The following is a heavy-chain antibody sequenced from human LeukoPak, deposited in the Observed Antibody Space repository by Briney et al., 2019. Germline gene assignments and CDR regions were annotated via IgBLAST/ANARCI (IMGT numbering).Heavy chain of an antibody. V-gene: IGHV4-39*01. J-gene: IGHJ3*02. CDR3: ARHDGGSGRSDAFDI. CDR1: GGSISGSNYY. Sequence: PSETLSLTCAVSGGSISGSNYYWTWIRQPPGKGLDWIGTTHYSGDTYYNPSLKSRVTMSVDASKNQLSLRLSSVTAADTAVYYCARHDGGSGRSDAFDIWGQGTGVTVSS. CDR2: THYSGDT. D-gene: IGHD3-10*01.